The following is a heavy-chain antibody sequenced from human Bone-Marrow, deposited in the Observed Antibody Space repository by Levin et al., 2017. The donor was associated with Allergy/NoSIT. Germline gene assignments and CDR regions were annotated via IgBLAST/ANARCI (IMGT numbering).Heavy chain of an antibody. CDR3: ARGSKAAAGPTY. CDR1: GFTFANHW. V-gene: IGHV3-7*03. Sequence: GGSLRLFCATSGFTFANHWMNWVRQAPGKGLQWVGNIRQDGFETYFVDSVKGRFTISRDNAKNSIYLQMDSLRVEDTGKYFCARGSKAAAGPTYWGQGTQVTVSS. CDR2: IRQDGFET. D-gene: IGHD6-13*01. J-gene: IGHJ4*02.